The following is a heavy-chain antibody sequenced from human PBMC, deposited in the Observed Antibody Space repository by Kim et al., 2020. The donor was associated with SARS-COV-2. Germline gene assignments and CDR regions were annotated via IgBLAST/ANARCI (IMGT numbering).Heavy chain of an antibody. CDR3: AGLRFLESYFDY. Sequence: YYADSVKGRFTISRDNAKNSLYLQMNSLRAEDTAVYYCAGLRFLESYFDYWGQGTGSPSPQ. D-gene: IGHD3-3*01. J-gene: IGHJ4*02. V-gene: IGHV3-21*01.